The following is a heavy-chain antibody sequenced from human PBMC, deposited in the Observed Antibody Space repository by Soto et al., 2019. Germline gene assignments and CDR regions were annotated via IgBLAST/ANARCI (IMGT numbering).Heavy chain of an antibody. V-gene: IGHV3-48*03. Sequence: GGSLRLSCAASGFTFSSYEMHWVREAPGKGLEWVSYISGSSDTRYIADSVKGRFTISRDNAKNSLYLQMNSLRAEDTAVYYCARATGYTNYVLDYWGEGALVTVSS. CDR1: GFTFSSYE. CDR3: ARATGYTNYVLDY. CDR2: ISGSSDTR. D-gene: IGHD3-16*01. J-gene: IGHJ4*02.